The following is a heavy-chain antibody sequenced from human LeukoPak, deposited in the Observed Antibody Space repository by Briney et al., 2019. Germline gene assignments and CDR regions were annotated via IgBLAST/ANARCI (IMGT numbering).Heavy chain of an antibody. D-gene: IGHD6-13*01. CDR3: ARVKWLAAAGPIDY. CDR2: IKQDGSEK. V-gene: IGHV3-7*01. J-gene: IGHJ4*02. Sequence: PAGSLRLTCAASGFTFSGYYRNWVRQAPGKGLEWVANIKQDGSEKYYVDSVKGRFTISRDNAKNSLYLQMNSLRAEDTAVYYCARVKWLAAAGPIDYWGQGTLVTVSS. CDR1: GFTFSGYY.